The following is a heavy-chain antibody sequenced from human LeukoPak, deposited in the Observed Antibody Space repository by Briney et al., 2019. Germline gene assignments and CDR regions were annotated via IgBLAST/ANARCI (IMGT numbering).Heavy chain of an antibody. J-gene: IGHJ4*02. CDR1: GYSISSGYY. D-gene: IGHD3-22*01. Sequence: PSETLSLTCSVSGYSISSGYYWGWIRQPPGKGLEWIGSIYHSGSTYYNPSIKIRVIISVDASKNLFSLKLSSVTAAETAVYYCARSEYRMIVVHWGQGTLVTVSS. CDR3: ARSEYRMIVVH. V-gene: IGHV4-38-2*02. CDR2: IYHSGST.